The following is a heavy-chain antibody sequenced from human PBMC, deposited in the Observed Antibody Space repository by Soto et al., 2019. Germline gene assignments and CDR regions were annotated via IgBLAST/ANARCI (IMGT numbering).Heavy chain of an antibody. CDR2: INAGNGNT. CDR3: ARDRECSSTSCYALNWFDP. D-gene: IGHD2-2*01. Sequence: ASVKVSCKASGYTFTSYAMHWVRQAPGQRLEWMGWINAGNGNTKYSQKFQGRVTITRDTSASTAYMELSSLRSEDTAVYYCARDRECSSTSCYALNWFDPWGQGTLVTVSS. CDR1: GYTFTSYA. V-gene: IGHV1-3*01. J-gene: IGHJ5*02.